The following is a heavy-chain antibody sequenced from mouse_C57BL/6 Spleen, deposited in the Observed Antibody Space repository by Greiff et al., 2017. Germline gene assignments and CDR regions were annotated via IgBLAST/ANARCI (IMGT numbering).Heavy chain of an antibody. CDR2: IYPRSGNT. D-gene: IGHD1-1*01. J-gene: IGHJ4*01. Sequence: QVQLQQSGAELARPGASVKLSCKASGYTFTSYGISWVKQRTGQGLEWIGEIYPRSGNTYYNEKFKGKATLTADKSSSTAYIELRSLTSDDSAVYFCARDSTVVGRGDYYAMDYWGQGTSVTVSS. V-gene: IGHV1-81*01. CDR1: GYTFTSYG. CDR3: ARDSTVVGRGDYYAMDY.